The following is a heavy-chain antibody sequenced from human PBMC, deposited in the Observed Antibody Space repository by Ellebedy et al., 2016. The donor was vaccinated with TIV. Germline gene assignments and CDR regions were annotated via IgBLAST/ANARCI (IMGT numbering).Heavy chain of an antibody. CDR3: ARAGEYTSSSGMDV. CDR1: GDSVSSNSAA. D-gene: IGHD6-6*01. CDR2: TYYRSKWYV. J-gene: IGHJ6*02. V-gene: IGHV6-1*01. Sequence: SQTLSLTCAISGDSVSSNSAAWNWIRQSPSRGLEWLGMTYYRSKWYVDYAVSVKSRITINPDTSKNQFSLQLNSVTPEDTAVYYCARAGEYTSSSGMDVWGQGTTVTVSS.